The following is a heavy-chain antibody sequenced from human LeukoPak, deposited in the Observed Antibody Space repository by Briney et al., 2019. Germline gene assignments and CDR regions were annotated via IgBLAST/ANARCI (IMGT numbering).Heavy chain of an antibody. CDR2: ITGYGGST. Sequence: GGSLRHPCAASGFTFSSYAMSWVRQTPGKGLQSVSDITGYGGSTYYADSVKGRFTISRDNSKNTLYLQMNSLRAEDTAIYYCAKGGLDGYNIYFDCWGQGTLVTVSS. D-gene: IGHD5-24*01. V-gene: IGHV3-23*01. CDR3: AKGGLDGYNIYFDC. CDR1: GFTFSSYA. J-gene: IGHJ4*02.